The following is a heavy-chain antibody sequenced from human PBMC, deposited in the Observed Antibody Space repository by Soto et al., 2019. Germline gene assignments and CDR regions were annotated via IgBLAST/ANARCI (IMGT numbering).Heavy chain of an antibody. CDR2: IYYSGST. Sequence: ITCTVSGGSISSYYWISIRQPPGKGLEWIGYIYYSGSTNYNPSLKSRVTISVDTSKNQFSLKLSSVTAADTAVYYCARVLFGRGNWFDPWGQGTLVTVSS. J-gene: IGHJ5*02. CDR1: GGSISSYY. D-gene: IGHD3-3*01. CDR3: ARVLFGRGNWFDP. V-gene: IGHV4-59*01.